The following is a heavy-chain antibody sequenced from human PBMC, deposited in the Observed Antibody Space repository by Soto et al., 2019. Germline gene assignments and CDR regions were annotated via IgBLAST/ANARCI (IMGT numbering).Heavy chain of an antibody. Sequence: QVQLQQWGAGLLKPSETLSLTCAVYGGSFSGYYWSWIRQPPGKGLEWIGEINHSGSTNYNPSLKSRVTISVDTSKNQFSLKLSSVTAADTAVYYCASGYCSGGSCSYFDYWGQGTLVTVSS. CDR1: GGSFSGYY. CDR3: ASGYCSGGSCSYFDY. J-gene: IGHJ4*02. D-gene: IGHD2-15*01. CDR2: INHSGST. V-gene: IGHV4-34*01.